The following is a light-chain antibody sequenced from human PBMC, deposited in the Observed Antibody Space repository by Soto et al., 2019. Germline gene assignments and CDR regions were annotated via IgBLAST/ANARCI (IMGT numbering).Light chain of an antibody. CDR3: SSFTSSSTYV. V-gene: IGLV2-18*02. Sequence: QPALTHPPSVSGSPGQSFAISCTGTSSDVRSYNRVCWSHPPPGTAPKLLIYEVSNRPSGVPDRFSGSKSGNTASLTISGLQAEDEADYYCSSFTSSSTYVVGTGTKVTV. CDR2: EVS. CDR1: SSDVRSYNR. J-gene: IGLJ1*01.